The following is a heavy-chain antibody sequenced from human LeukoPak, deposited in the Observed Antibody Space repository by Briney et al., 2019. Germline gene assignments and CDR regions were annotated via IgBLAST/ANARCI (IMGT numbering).Heavy chain of an antibody. D-gene: IGHD2-15*01. CDR2: INPNSGGT. Sequence: ASVNLSCKASGYTFTVYYMHWVRQPPGQGLELMWWINPNSGGTNYAQKFQGRVTMTRDTSISTAYMELSRLRSDDTAVYYCASDLCSGGSCYSFDYWGQGTLVTVSS. J-gene: IGHJ4*02. CDR1: GYTFTVYY. CDR3: ASDLCSGGSCYSFDY. V-gene: IGHV1-2*02.